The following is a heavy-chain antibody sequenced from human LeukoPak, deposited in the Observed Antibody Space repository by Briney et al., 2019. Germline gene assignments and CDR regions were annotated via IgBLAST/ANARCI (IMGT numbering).Heavy chain of an antibody. Sequence: GGSLRLSCAASGFTFSDYYMIWIRQAPGKGLEWVSYISGSATYTNSADSVKGRFTISRDNTKNSLYLQMNSLRDEDTAVYYCARVYGSSWYYFDSWGQGTLVTVSS. D-gene: IGHD6-13*01. CDR3: ARVYGSSWYYFDS. J-gene: IGHJ4*02. V-gene: IGHV3-11*05. CDR1: GFTFSDYY. CDR2: ISGSATYT.